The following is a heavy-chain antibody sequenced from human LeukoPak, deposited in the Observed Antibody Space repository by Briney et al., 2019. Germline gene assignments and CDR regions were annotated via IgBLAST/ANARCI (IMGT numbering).Heavy chain of an antibody. CDR3: ARDGPVPAAMNWFDP. J-gene: IGHJ5*02. D-gene: IGHD2-2*01. V-gene: IGHV4-34*01. CDR1: DRSLSGDY. CDR2: INQSGST. Sequence: SETLSLICAVYDRSLSGDYWSWIRQSPGKGLEWIGEINQSGSTNYSPSLKSRVTISVDMSNNQFSLKLRSVTAADTAVYYCARDGPVPAAMNWFDPWGQGTLVTVSS.